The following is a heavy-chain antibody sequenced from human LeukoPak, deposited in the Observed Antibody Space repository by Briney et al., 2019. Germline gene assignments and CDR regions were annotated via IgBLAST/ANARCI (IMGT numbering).Heavy chain of an antibody. V-gene: IGHV3-30*02. Sequence: GGSLRLSCAASGFTFSSYGMHWVRQAPGKGLEWVAFIRYDGSNKYYADSVKGRFTISRDNSKNTLYLQMNSLRAEDTAVYYCATSHQQWLAPSDAFDIWGQGTMVTVSS. CDR1: GFTFSSYG. D-gene: IGHD6-19*01. J-gene: IGHJ3*02. CDR3: ATSHQQWLAPSDAFDI. CDR2: IRYDGSNK.